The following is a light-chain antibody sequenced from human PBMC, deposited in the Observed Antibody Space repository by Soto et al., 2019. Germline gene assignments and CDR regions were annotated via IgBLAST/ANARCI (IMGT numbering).Light chain of an antibody. Sequence: EIVLTQSPGTLSLSPGERATLSCRASQSVSSSYLAWYQQKPGQAPRLLIYGASSRATGIPDRFSGSGSGTDFTLTISRLEPEDFAVYYCHQYRSSPIFTFGPGTKVHIK. CDR1: QSVSSSY. CDR2: GAS. CDR3: HQYRSSPIFT. V-gene: IGKV3-20*01. J-gene: IGKJ3*01.